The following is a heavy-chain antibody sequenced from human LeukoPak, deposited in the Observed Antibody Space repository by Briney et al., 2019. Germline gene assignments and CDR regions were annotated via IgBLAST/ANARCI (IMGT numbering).Heavy chain of an antibody. J-gene: IGHJ4*02. CDR2: ISYDGSNK. D-gene: IGHD3-10*01. V-gene: IGHV3-30*18. CDR1: GLTFSSYG. CDR3: AKGNYGSGSYYYY. Sequence: PGGSLRLSCAASGLTFSSYGMHWVRQAPGKGLEWVAVISYDGSNKYYADSVKGRFTISRDNSKNTLYLQMNSLRAEDTAVYYCAKGNYGSGSYYYYWGQGTLVTVSS.